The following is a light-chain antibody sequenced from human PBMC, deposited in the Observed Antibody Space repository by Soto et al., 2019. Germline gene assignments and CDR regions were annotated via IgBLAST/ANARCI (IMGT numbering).Light chain of an antibody. CDR2: DAT. CDR3: QQSYVTPRT. Sequence: DIQMTQSPSSLSASVGDRVTITCRASQDISNYLNWYQHRLGRAPKLLIYDATRLQSGVSSRFSGSGSGTDFTLTISSLQPEDSATYYCQQSYVTPRTFGPGTRVDIK. CDR1: QDISNY. J-gene: IGKJ1*01. V-gene: IGKV1-39*01.